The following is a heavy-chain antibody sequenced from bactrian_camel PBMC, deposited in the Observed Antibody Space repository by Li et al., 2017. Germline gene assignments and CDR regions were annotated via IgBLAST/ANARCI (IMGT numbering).Heavy chain of an antibody. D-gene: IGHD1*01. CDR3: AADPPYRRCTARADFGS. V-gene: IGHV3S53*01. CDR2: ISRGGVA. J-gene: IGHJ6*01. CDR1: GPTVRPNY. Sequence: LVESGGGSVQAGGSLRLACVASGPTVRPNYMAWFRQASGKDREAVAVISRGGVAKYPDSAQGRFTISRDDAKNTVSLQMNSLEPDDTAMYYCAADPPYRRCTARADFGSWGQGTQVTVS.